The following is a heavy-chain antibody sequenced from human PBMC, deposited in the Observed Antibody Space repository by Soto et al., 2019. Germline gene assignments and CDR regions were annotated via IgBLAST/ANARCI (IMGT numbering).Heavy chain of an antibody. CDR2: IIPIFGTA. Sequence: SVKVSCKASGGTFSSYAISWVRQAPGQGLEWMGGIIPIFGTANYAQKFQGRVTITADKSTSTAYMELSSLRSEDTAVYYCARFTIFADYYYYGMDVWGQGTTVTVPS. V-gene: IGHV1-69*06. D-gene: IGHD3-3*01. CDR3: ARFTIFADYYYYGMDV. J-gene: IGHJ6*02. CDR1: GGTFSSYA.